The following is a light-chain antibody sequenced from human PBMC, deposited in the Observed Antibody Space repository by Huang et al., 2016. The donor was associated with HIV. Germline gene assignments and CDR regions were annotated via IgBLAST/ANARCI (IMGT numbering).Light chain of an antibody. J-gene: IGKJ2*03. CDR1: QSVSRY. Sequence: EIVLTQSPATLSLSPGERATHTCRASQSVSRYLAWYQQKHGQAPRLLIYDTSNRATGVPARFSGSGSGTDFALTVSSLEPEDCAVYYCHQRSSWFSFGQGTRVEIK. CDR2: DTS. CDR3: HQRSSWFS. V-gene: IGKV3-11*01.